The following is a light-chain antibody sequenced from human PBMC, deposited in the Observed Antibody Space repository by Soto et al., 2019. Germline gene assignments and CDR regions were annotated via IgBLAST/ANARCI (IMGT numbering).Light chain of an antibody. CDR3: SSYTRRSTLV. V-gene: IGLV2-14*01. CDR1: SSDVGGYNY. CDR2: EVT. Sequence: QSVLTQPASVSGSPGQSITISCTGTSSDVGGYNYVSWHQQHPGKAPKLMIYEVTNRPSGVSNRFSGSKSGNTASLTISGLQAEDEADYYCSSYTRRSTLVFGNGTKVTV. J-gene: IGLJ1*01.